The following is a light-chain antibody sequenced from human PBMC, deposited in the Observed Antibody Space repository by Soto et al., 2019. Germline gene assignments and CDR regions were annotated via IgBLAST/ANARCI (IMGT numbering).Light chain of an antibody. CDR3: QQANIFPRLS. V-gene: IGKV1D-12*01. Sequence: DIQMTQSPSSVSASVGDGVTITCRASQGISNWLVWYQQKPGKAPKLLIYAASSLQGGVPSRFSGSGSGTDFTLTISSLQPEDFATYYCQQANIFPRLSFGGGTKVEIK. CDR1: QGISNW. CDR2: AAS. J-gene: IGKJ4*01.